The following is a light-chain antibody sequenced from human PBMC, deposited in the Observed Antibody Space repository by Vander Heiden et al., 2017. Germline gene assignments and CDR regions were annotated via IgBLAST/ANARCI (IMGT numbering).Light chain of an antibody. CDR3: SSYLVTGDYV. CDR1: SRDIGGYDH. CDR2: DVT. Sequence: QSALTQSPSASGSPGQSVNISCTGTSRDIGGYDHVSWYKWHPGKAPKLIIYDVTKRPSGVPDRFSGSKSGNTASLTVSGLQAEDEADYFCSSYLVTGDYVFGTGTKVTVL. V-gene: IGLV2-8*01. J-gene: IGLJ1*01.